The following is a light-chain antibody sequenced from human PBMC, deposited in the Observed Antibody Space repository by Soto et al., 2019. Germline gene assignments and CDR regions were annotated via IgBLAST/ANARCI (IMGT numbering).Light chain of an antibody. CDR1: SSNIGSNY. J-gene: IGLJ2*01. Sequence: QYVLTQPPSASGTPGQRVTISCSGSSSNIGSNYVYWYQQLPGTAPKLLIYRNNQRPSGVPDRFSGSKSGTSASLAISGLRSEDEADYYCAAWDDSLSGSVVLGGGTKVTVL. CDR3: AAWDDSLSGSVV. CDR2: RNN. V-gene: IGLV1-47*01.